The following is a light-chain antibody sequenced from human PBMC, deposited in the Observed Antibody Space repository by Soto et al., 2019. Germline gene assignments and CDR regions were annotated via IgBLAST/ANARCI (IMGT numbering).Light chain of an antibody. CDR3: QQYGSSRLT. CDR2: GAS. J-gene: IGKJ4*01. CDR1: QSVSSSY. Sequence: EIVLTQSPGTLSLSPGERATLSCRASQSVSSSYLTWYQQKPGQAPRLLIYGASSRATSIPDRFSGSGSGTDFTLTISRLEPEDFAVYYCQQYGSSRLTFGGGTKVEIK. V-gene: IGKV3-20*01.